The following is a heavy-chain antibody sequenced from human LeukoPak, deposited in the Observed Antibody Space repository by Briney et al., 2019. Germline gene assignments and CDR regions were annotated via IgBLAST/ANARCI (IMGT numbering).Heavy chain of an antibody. V-gene: IGHV3-23*01. Sequence: PGGSLRLSCAASGFTFSSYAMSWVRQAPGKGLEWVSAISDSGGSTYYTDSVKGRFTISRDNSKNTLYLQMNSLRAEDTAVYYCAKPHYGDYVVFDYWGQGTLVTVSS. J-gene: IGHJ4*02. CDR3: AKPHYGDYVVFDY. CDR1: GFTFSSYA. D-gene: IGHD4-17*01. CDR2: ISDSGGST.